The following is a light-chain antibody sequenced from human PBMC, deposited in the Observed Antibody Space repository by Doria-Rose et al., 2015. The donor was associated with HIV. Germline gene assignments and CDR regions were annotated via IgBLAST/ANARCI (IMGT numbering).Light chain of an antibody. CDR1: KRGQSSY. J-gene: IGKJ5*01. V-gene: IGKV3-20*01. CDR3: QQYGTSRGT. Sequence: TQSPGTLSLSPAERATLSCSASKRGQSSYLDWYQQKPVQAPRLLIYDASTRATGISDRFSGSGSGTDFTLTISRLEPEDVAVYYCQQYGTSRGTFGQGTRLEIK. CDR2: DAS.